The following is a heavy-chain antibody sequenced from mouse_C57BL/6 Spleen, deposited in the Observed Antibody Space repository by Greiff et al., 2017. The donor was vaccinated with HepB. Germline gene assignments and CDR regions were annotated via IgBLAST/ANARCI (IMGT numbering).Heavy chain of an antibody. V-gene: IGHV1-54*01. CDR1: GKVVNTYG. CDR2: INPGSGGT. Sequence: VQRKKEGEERGRKGKEVKGGGKAEGKVVNTYGIEGGGERPGQGLEWIGVINPGSGGTNYNEKFKGKATLTADKSSSTAYMQLSSLTSEDSAVYFCARSNWEVYAMDYWGQGTSVTVSS. CDR3: ARSNWEVYAMDY. D-gene: IGHD4-1*01. J-gene: IGHJ4*01.